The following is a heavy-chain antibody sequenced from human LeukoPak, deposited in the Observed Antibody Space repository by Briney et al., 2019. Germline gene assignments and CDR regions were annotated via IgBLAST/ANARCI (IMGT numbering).Heavy chain of an antibody. J-gene: IGHJ4*02. V-gene: IGHV1-18*01. Sequence: ASVKVSCKASGYTFTSYGISWVRQAPGQGLEWMGWISAYNGNTIYAQKLQGRVTMTTDTSTSTAYMELRSLRSDDTAVYYCARDGQYYYGSGDVDYWGQGTLVTVSS. CDR1: GYTFTSYG. CDR3: ARDGQYYYGSGDVDY. CDR2: ISAYNGNT. D-gene: IGHD3-10*01.